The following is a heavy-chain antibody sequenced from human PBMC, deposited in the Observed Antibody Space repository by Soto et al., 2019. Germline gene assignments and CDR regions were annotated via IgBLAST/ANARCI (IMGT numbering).Heavy chain of an antibody. V-gene: IGHV1-46*01. CDR1: GYTFTSYY. D-gene: IGHD3-16*01. CDR2: INPSDGST. Sequence: ASVKVSCKASGYTFTSYYMHWVRQAPGQGLEWMGIINPSDGSTTYAQKFQGRVTMTRDTSTSTIYMELSSLRSEDTAVYYCARIELLIDASDIWGQGTMVTVSS. CDR3: ARIELLIDASDI. J-gene: IGHJ3*02.